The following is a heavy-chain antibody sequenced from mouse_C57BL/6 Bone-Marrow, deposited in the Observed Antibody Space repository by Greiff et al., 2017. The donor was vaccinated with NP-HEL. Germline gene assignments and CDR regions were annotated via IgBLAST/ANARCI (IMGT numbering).Heavy chain of an antibody. CDR3: ARIPIYYDYDGYYAMDY. CDR2: IWWDDDK. V-gene: IGHV8-8*01. J-gene: IGHJ4*01. D-gene: IGHD2-4*01. CDR1: GFSLSTFGMG. Sequence: QVQLKESGPGILQPSQTLSLPCSFSGFSLSTFGMGVGWIRQPSGKGLEWLAHIWWDDDKYYNPALKSRLTISKDTSKNQVFLKIANVDTADTATYYCARIPIYYDYDGYYAMDYWGQGTSVTVSS.